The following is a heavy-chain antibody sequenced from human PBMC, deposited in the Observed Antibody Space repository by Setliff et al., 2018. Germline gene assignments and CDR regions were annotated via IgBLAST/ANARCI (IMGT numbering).Heavy chain of an antibody. Sequence: ASVKVSCKASGYTFTGYSMHWVRQATGQGLEWMGYINTRTGEPMYAQGFTGRFVSSLDTSVSTAYLQISSLKPEDTAVYYCARDLGYCSRTSCHGDWFDPWGQGTLVTVSS. V-gene: IGHV7-4-1*02. CDR2: INTRTGEP. D-gene: IGHD2-2*01. J-gene: IGHJ5*02. CDR1: GYTFTGYS. CDR3: ARDLGYCSRTSCHGDWFDP.